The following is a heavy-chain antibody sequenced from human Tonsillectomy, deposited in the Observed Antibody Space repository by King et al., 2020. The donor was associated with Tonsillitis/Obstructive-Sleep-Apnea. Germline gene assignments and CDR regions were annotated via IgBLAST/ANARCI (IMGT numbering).Heavy chain of an antibody. CDR3: ARQVRAAADGPPGLDV. CDR2: IDPTDSHT. CDR1: GYSFSSYW. J-gene: IGHJ6*02. D-gene: IGHD6-13*01. V-gene: IGHV5-10-1*03. Sequence: QLVQSGAEVKKPGESLRISCKGSGYSFSSYWINWVRQMPGKGLEWMGRIDPTDSHTNYSPSFQGHVTISVDKSISTAYLQWSSLKASDTAMSYCARQVRAAADGPPGLDVWGQGTTVTVFS.